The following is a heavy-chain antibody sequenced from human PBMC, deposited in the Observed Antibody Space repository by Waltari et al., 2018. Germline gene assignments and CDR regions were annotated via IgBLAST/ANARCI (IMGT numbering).Heavy chain of an antibody. V-gene: IGHV3-30*18. Sequence: QVQLVESGGGVVQPGRSLRLSCAASGFTFSSYGMHWVRQAPGTGLEWVAVISYDGSNKYYADSVKGRFTISRDNSKNTLYLQMNSLRAEDTAVYYCAKDKRAIFGVVIYPYYFDYWGQGTLVTVSS. CDR1: GFTFSSYG. J-gene: IGHJ4*02. D-gene: IGHD3-3*01. CDR3: AKDKRAIFGVVIYPYYFDY. CDR2: ISYDGSNK.